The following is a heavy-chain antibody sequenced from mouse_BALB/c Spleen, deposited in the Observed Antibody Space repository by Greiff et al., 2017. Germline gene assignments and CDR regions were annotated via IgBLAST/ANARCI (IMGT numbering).Heavy chain of an antibody. J-gene: IGHJ3*01. Sequence: DLVKPWASVKLSCKASGYTFTSYWINWIKQRPGQGLEWIGRIAPGSGSTYYNEMFKGKATLTVDTSSSTAYIQLSSLSSEDSAVYFCARGRYDAWFAYWGQGTLVTVSA. CDR3: ARGRYDAWFAY. D-gene: IGHD2-14*01. CDR1: GYTFTSYW. V-gene: IGHV1S41*01. CDR2: IAPGSGST.